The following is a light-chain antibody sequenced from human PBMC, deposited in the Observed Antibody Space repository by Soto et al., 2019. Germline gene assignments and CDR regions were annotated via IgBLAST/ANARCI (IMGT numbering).Light chain of an antibody. Sequence: QSALTQAASVSGSPGQSITISCTGTSSDVGGYNHVSWYQHSPGKAPKLKLFAVSDRPSGVSHRFSGSKSGNTASLTISGLQDEDEADYYCCSYTSLSTVVFGGGTKLTVL. V-gene: IGLV2-14*01. CDR2: AVS. J-gene: IGLJ2*01. CDR1: SSDVGGYNH. CDR3: CSYTSLSTVV.